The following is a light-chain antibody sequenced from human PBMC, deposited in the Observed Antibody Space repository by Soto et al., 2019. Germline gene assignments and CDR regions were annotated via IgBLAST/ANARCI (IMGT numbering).Light chain of an antibody. V-gene: IGLV4-69*01. CDR3: QTWGTGIVV. J-gene: IGLJ2*01. Sequence: QPVLTQSPSASASLGASVKLTCTLSSGHSSYAIAWHQQQPEKGPRYLMKFNSDGSHSKGDGIPDRFSGSSSGAERYLTISSLQSVDEADYYCQTWGTGIVVFGGGTKLTVL. CDR2: FNSDGSH. CDR1: SGHSSYA.